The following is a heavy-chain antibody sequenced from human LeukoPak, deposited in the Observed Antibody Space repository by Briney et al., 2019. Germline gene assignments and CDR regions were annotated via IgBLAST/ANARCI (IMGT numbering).Heavy chain of an antibody. CDR1: GFTFSSYG. V-gene: IGHV3-23*01. CDR3: AKDPRWELTPPVGFDY. CDR2: ISGSGGST. Sequence: PGGSLRLSCAASGFTFSSYGMSWVRQAPGKGLEWVSAISGSGGSTYYADSVKGRFTISRDNSKNTLYLQMNSLRAEDTAVYYCAKDPRWELTPPVGFDYWGQGTLVTVSS. J-gene: IGHJ4*02. D-gene: IGHD1-26*01.